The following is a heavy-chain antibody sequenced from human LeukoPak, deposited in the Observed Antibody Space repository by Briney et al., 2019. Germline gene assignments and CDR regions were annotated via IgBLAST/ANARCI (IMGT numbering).Heavy chain of an antibody. CDR3: ARDKSDTAMVTYLFDY. Sequence: ASVKVSCTASGYTFTSYAMNWVRLAPGQGLEWMGWINTNTGNPTYAQGFTGRFVFSLDTSVSTAYLQISSLKAEDTAVYYCARDKSDTAMVTYLFDYWGQGTLVTVSS. CDR1: GYTFTSYA. CDR2: INTNTGNP. V-gene: IGHV7-4-1*02. J-gene: IGHJ4*02. D-gene: IGHD5-18*01.